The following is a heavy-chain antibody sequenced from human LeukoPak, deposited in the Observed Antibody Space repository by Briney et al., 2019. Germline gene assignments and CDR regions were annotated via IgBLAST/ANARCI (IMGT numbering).Heavy chain of an antibody. CDR1: GGSISSSNW. V-gene: IGHV4-4*02. J-gene: IGHJ1*01. D-gene: IGHD3-3*01. CDR3: ARGLGNRRPPAYDFWSGRTQPEYFQH. Sequence: PSGTLSLTCAVSGGSISSSNWWSWVRQPPGKGLEWIGEIYHSGSTNYNPSLKSRVTISVDKSKNQFSLKLSSVTAADTAVYYCARGLGNRRPPAYDFWSGRTQPEYFQHWGQGTLVTVSS. CDR2: IYHSGST.